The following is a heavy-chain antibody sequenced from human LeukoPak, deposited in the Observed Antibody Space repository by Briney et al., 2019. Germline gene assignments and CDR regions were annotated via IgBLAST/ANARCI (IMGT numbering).Heavy chain of an antibody. CDR3: ARKTVYEILTGYAPYYFDY. D-gene: IGHD3-9*01. V-gene: IGHV3-21*01. CDR1: EFTFSSYS. Sequence: GGSLRLSCAASEFTFSSYSMNWVRQAPGKGLEWISSISSSSSYIYYADSVKGRFTISRDNAKNALYLQMNRLRADDTAVYYCARKTVYEILTGYAPYYFDYWGQGTLVTVSS. CDR2: ISSSSSYI. J-gene: IGHJ4*02.